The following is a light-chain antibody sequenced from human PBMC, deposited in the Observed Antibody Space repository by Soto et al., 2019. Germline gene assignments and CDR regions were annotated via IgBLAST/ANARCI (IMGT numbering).Light chain of an antibody. CDR1: QRLSNN. CDR3: QQYKNWLALT. Sequence: EIVMTQSPATLSVSPEERATLSCRASQRLSNNLAWYQQKPGQAPRLLIYGVSTRATGIPARFSGSGSGTEFTLTISSLQSEDSAVYYCQQYKNWLALTFGGGTKVDIK. J-gene: IGKJ4*01. V-gene: IGKV3-15*01. CDR2: GVS.